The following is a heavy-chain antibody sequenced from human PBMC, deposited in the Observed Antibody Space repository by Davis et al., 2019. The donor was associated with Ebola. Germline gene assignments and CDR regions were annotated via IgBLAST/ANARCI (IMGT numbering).Heavy chain of an antibody. V-gene: IGHV4-31*03. J-gene: IGHJ4*02. D-gene: IGHD1-26*01. CDR1: GASMTSGGYY. CDR3: AISNLWEVDS. Sequence: LRLSCTVSGASMTSGGYYWTWNRQHPGRGLEWIGYISYGGRTSYNPSLKSRIIISEDTAKNQFSLKLSSVTAADTAVYYCAISNLWEVDSWGQGTLVTVSS. CDR2: ISYGGRT.